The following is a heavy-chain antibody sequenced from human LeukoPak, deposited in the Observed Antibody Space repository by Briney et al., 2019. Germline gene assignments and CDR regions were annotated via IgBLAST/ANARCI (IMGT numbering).Heavy chain of an antibody. CDR3: ARDRYYYGSGTPFDP. V-gene: IGHV4-4*07. D-gene: IGHD3-10*01. CDR1: GGSISSYY. J-gene: IGHJ5*02. Sequence: SETLSLTCTVSGGSISSYYWSWIRQPAGKGLEWIGRIYTSGSTNYNPSLKSRVTMSVDTSKNQFSLKLSSVTVADTAVYYCARDRYYYGSGTPFDPWGQGTLVTVSS. CDR2: IYTSGST.